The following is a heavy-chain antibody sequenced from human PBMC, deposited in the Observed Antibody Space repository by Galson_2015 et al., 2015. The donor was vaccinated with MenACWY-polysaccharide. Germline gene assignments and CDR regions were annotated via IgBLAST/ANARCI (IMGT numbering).Heavy chain of an antibody. CDR3: ARAPTPYCSSTSCFNKYAFDI. CDR2: VYYSGNT. Sequence: WGWIRQPPGKGLEWIGIVYYSGNTYYNPSLGSRVTISVDTSKNQFSLKLNSVTAADTALYYCARAPTPYCSSTSCFNKYAFDIWGQGTMVTVSS. J-gene: IGHJ3*02. V-gene: IGHV4-39*01. D-gene: IGHD2-2*01.